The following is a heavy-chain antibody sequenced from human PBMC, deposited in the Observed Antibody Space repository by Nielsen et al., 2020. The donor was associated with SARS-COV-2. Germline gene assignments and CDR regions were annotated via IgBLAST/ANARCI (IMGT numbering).Heavy chain of an antibody. Sequence: GGSLRLSCSASGFTFSSYAMHWVRQAPGKGLEYVSAISSNGGSTYYADSVKGRFTISRDNSKNTLYLQMNSLRAEDTAVYYCARGGFGELLDWYFDLWGRGTLVTVSS. CDR2: ISSNGGST. D-gene: IGHD3-10*01. CDR1: GFTFSSYA. V-gene: IGHV3-64*04. J-gene: IGHJ2*01. CDR3: ARGGFGELLDWYFDL.